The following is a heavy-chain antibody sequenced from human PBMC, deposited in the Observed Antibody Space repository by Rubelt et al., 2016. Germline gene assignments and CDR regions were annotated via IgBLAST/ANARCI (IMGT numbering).Heavy chain of an antibody. V-gene: IGHV4-59*11. D-gene: IGHD2-15*01. CDR1: GGSISSHY. CDR3: AGGRVASTPWTTLGY. Sequence: QVQLQESGPGLVKPSETLSLTCTVSGGSISSHYWSWIRQPPGKGLEWIAYIYNSGSTSYNPSLKSRVTISMDTSKNQFSRRLGVVTPADTAGYYGAGGRVASTPWTTLGYWGQGTLVTVSS. J-gene: IGHJ4*02. CDR2: IYNSGST.